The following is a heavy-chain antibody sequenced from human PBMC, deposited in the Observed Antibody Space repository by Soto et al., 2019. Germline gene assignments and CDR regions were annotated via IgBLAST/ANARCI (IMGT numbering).Heavy chain of an antibody. Sequence: QITLNESGPALVKPTQTLTLTCTFSGFSLTTSGVGVHWLRQPPGKALEWLAVIYGDYDKRYNPSLETWLTITKDTSKHQVVITMTDMNPLYTATYYCAHYPSYSTTWYIRDDWFDPWGQGTLVTVSS. J-gene: IGHJ5*02. CDR1: GFSLTTSGVG. CDR3: AHYPSYSTTWYIRDDWFDP. V-gene: IGHV2-5*02. D-gene: IGHD6-13*01. CDR2: IYGDYDK.